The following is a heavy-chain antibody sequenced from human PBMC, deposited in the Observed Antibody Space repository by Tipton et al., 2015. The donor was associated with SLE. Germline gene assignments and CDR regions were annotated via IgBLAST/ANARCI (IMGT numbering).Heavy chain of an antibody. Sequence: TLSLTCTVSGGSISSYYWSWIRQPAGKGLEWIGRIYTSGSTNYNPSRKSRVTMSVDTSKNQLSLKLSSVTAADTAVYYCARDKRHITIFGVVTSYYFDYWGQGTLVTVSS. CDR3: ARDKRHITIFGVVTSYYFDY. CDR2: IYTSGST. CDR1: GGSISSYY. V-gene: IGHV4-4*07. J-gene: IGHJ4*02. D-gene: IGHD3-3*01.